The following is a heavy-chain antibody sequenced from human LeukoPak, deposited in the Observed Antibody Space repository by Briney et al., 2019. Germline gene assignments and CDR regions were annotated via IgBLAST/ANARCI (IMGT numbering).Heavy chain of an antibody. Sequence: SETLSLTCTVSGGSISNYYWSWNRQPPGKGLEWIGYIYYSGSTNYNPSLKSRVTISVDTSKNQFSLKLSSVTAADTAVYYCASRGHSYGYGPFDYWGQGTLVIVSS. J-gene: IGHJ4*02. D-gene: IGHD5-18*01. CDR2: IYYSGST. V-gene: IGHV4-59*08. CDR1: GGSISNYY. CDR3: ASRGHSYGYGPFDY.